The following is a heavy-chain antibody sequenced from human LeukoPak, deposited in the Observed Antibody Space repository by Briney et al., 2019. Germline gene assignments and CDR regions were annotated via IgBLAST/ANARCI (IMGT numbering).Heavy chain of an antibody. CDR1: GGSISSYY. D-gene: IGHD3-9*01. CDR2: IYHSGIT. V-gene: IGHV4-59*01. CDR3: ARDTLQYYDILTGYWNYYYYGMDV. Sequence: SETLSLTCTVSGGSISSYYWSWIRQPPGKGVEWIGDIYHSGITNYNPSLKSRVTISVDTSKNQFSLKLSSVTAADTAVYYCARDTLQYYDILTGYWNYYYYGMDVWGQGTTVTVSS. J-gene: IGHJ6*02.